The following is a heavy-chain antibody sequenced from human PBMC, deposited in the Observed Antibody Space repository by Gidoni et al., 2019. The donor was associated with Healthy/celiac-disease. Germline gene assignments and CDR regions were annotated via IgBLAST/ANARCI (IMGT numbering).Heavy chain of an antibody. V-gene: IGHV4-4*07. J-gene: IGHJ4*02. D-gene: IGHD5-12*01. CDR2: IYTSGST. CDR3: ARVVLSEEWLRLGVEYYFDY. Sequence: QVHLQESGPGLVKPSETLSLTCTVSGGSISSYYWRWIRQPAGKGLEWIGRIYTSGSTNYNPSLKSRVTMSVDTSKNQFSLKLSSVTAADTAVYYCARVVLSEEWLRLGVEYYFDYWGQGTLVTVSS. CDR1: GGSISSYY.